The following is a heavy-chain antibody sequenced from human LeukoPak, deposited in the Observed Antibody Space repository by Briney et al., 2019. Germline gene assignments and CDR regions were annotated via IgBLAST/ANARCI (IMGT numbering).Heavy chain of an antibody. D-gene: IGHD3-10*01. V-gene: IGHV3-11*04. CDR2: IGSSGSPI. Sequence: GGSLRLSCAASEFSVGSNYMTWVRQAPGKGLEWVSYIGSSGSPIYYADSVKGRITISRDNAKNSLYLQMDSLRAEDTAVYYCARDGITMRILEYWGQGTLVTVSS. J-gene: IGHJ4*02. CDR1: EFSVGSNY. CDR3: ARDGITMRILEY.